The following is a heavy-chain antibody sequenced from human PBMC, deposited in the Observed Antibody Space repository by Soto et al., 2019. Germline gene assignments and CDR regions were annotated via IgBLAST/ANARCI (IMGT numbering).Heavy chain of an antibody. Sequence: GPEVMKPGASVKVSCKTSGYNFVNHGISWVRQAPGRGLEWLGWISGHNGATKYGKRLQGRVTMTIDTSTTTAYMELRSLRSDDTAVYYCARDLYPLAYYFDYWGQGTLVTVSS. CDR2: ISGHNGAT. CDR3: ARDLYPLAYYFDY. V-gene: IGHV1-18*04. CDR1: GYNFVNHG. J-gene: IGHJ4*02.